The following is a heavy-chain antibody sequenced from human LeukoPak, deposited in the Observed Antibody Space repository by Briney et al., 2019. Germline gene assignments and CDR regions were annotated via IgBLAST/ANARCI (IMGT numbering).Heavy chain of an antibody. V-gene: IGHV4-4*02. CDR3: ARDLTLIAVAGTARSRSAFDI. CDR1: GGSISSSNW. D-gene: IGHD6-19*01. CDR2: IYHSGST. J-gene: IGHJ3*02. Sequence: SGTLSLTCAVSGGSISSSNWWSWVRQPPGKGLEWIGEIYHSGSTNYNPSRKGRVTIAVDKSKNQFSLKLSSVTAADTAVYYCARDLTLIAVAGTARSRSAFDIWGQGTMVTVSS.